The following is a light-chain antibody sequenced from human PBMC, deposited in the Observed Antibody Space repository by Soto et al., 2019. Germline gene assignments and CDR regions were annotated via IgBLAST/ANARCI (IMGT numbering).Light chain of an antibody. CDR1: QSVSTY. Sequence: EIVLTQSPATLSLSPGARGPPSCRASQSVSTYLAWYQQKPGQAPRLLIYDASSRATGVPARFSGSGSGTDFTLTISSLEPEDFAVYYCQQRNNWPTWTFGQGTKVDIK. CDR3: QQRNNWPTWT. CDR2: DAS. J-gene: IGKJ1*01. V-gene: IGKV3-11*01.